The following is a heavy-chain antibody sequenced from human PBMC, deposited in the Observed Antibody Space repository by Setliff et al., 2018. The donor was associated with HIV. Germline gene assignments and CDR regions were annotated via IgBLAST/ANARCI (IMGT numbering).Heavy chain of an antibody. D-gene: IGHD2-8*01. CDR1: GYTFTKYA. J-gene: IGHJ4*02. V-gene: IGHV1-3*04. CDR2: INTGNGNT. CDR3: ARDRIGYCTNGVCPADY. Sequence: ASVKVSCKASGYTFTKYAMHWVRQAPGQRLEWMGWINTGNGNTKYSQKFQGRVTITRDTFTSTAYMELRSLRSDDTAVYYCARDRIGYCTNGVCPADYWGQGTLVTVSS.